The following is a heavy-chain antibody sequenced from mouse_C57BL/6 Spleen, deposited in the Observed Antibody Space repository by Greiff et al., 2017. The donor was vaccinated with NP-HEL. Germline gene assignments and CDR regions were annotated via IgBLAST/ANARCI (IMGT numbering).Heavy chain of an antibody. D-gene: IGHD2-3*01. Sequence: QVHVQQSGAELVKPGASVKMSCKASGYTFTSYWITWVKQRPGQGLEWIGDIYPGSGSTNYNEKFKSKATLTVDTSSSTAYMQLSSLTSEDSAVYYCARTGDGYYFDYWGQGTTLTVSS. CDR1: GYTFTSYW. J-gene: IGHJ2*01. V-gene: IGHV1-55*01. CDR2: IYPGSGST. CDR3: ARTGDGYYFDY.